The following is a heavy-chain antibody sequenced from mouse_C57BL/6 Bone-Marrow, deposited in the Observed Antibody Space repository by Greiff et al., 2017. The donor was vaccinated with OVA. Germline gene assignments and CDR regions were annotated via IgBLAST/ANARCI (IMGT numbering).Heavy chain of an antibody. CDR2: IYPGAGDT. Sequence: QVQLQQSGAELVKPGASVKISCKASGYAFSNYWMNWVKQRPGKGLEWIGQIYPGAGDTNYNGKFTGKATLTADKSSSTAYMQLSSLTSEDSAVYGCARGGTGAWFAYWGQGTLVTVSA. CDR3: ARGGTGAWFAY. V-gene: IGHV1-80*01. J-gene: IGHJ3*01. CDR1: GYAFSNYW. D-gene: IGHD3-3*01.